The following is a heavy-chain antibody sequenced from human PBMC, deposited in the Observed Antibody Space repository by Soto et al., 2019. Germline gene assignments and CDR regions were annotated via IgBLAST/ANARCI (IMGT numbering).Heavy chain of an antibody. D-gene: IGHD2-2*01. V-gene: IGHV3-23*01. CDR1: GFTFSSYA. CDR3: AKGCSSTSCYLDDYYYYMDV. Sequence: GSLRLSCAASGFTFSSYAMSWVRQAPGKGLEWVSAISGSGGSTYYADSVKGRFTISRDNSKNTLYLQMNSLRAEDTAVYYCAKGCSSTSCYLDDYYYYMDVWGKGTTVTVSS. CDR2: ISGSGGST. J-gene: IGHJ6*03.